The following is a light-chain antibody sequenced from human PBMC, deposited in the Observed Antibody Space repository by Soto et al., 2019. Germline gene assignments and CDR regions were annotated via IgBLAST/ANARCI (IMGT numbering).Light chain of an antibody. J-gene: IGLJ1*01. CDR2: EVT. V-gene: IGLV2-14*01. CDR3: NSYTMFSTYV. Sequence: QSVLAQSASVSGSPGQSITISCTGASSDVGLYDFVSWYQQHPGKATKLLIYEVTYRPSGVSSRFSGSKSGNTASLTISGLQAEDEADYYCNSYTMFSTYVFGTGTKVTVL. CDR1: SSDVGLYDF.